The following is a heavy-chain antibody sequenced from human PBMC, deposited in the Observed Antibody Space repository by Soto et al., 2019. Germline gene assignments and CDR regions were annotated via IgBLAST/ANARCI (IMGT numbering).Heavy chain of an antibody. Sequence: SGTLFPPCRDSGGSVRDFYWGWVRVPPGKGLEWIGYTYYGWNTNYNPSLKSRVTISVDTSKNQFSLKLISVTAADTAVYYCARDREYYDSSGLYFDYWGQGTLVTVSS. D-gene: IGHD3-22*01. CDR2: TYYGWNT. CDR1: GGSVRDFY. J-gene: IGHJ4*02. V-gene: IGHV4-59*02. CDR3: ARDREYYDSSGLYFDY.